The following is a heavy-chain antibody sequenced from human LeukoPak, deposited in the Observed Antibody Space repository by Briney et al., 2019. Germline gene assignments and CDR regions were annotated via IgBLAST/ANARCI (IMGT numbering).Heavy chain of an antibody. CDR3: ARGFEVGATTDRDY. CDR2: INPNSGGT. Sequence: ASVKVSCKASGYTFTGYYMHWVRQAPGQGLEWMGWINPNSGGTNYAQKFQGRVTMTRGTSISTAYMELSRLRSDDTAVYYCARGFEVGATTDRDYWGQGTLVTVSS. J-gene: IGHJ4*02. V-gene: IGHV1-2*02. D-gene: IGHD1-26*01. CDR1: GYTFTGYY.